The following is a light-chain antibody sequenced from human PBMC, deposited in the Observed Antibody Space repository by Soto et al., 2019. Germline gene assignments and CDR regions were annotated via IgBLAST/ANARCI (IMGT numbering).Light chain of an antibody. Sequence: QSVLTQPASVSGSPGQSITISCTGTSSDVGGYNYVSWYQQHPGKAPKLMIYDVSNRPSGISYRFSGSKSGNTASLTISGLQAEDEADYYCSSYASSSASVVFGGGTKLTVL. CDR1: SSDVGGYNY. CDR2: DVS. V-gene: IGLV2-14*01. CDR3: SSYASSSASVV. J-gene: IGLJ2*01.